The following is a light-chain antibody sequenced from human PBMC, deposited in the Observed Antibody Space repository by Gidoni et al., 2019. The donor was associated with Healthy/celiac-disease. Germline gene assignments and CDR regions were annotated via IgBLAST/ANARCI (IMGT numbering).Light chain of an antibody. CDR3: QQSYSTSKT. J-gene: IGKJ1*01. CDR2: AAY. CDR1: QIISSY. V-gene: IGKV1-39*01. Sequence: DIQMNPSPCCLSASVGDSVPSIRRASQIISSYLNWYQQKPGKAPKLLIYAAYSLKSGVPSRFSGSGAGTDFTVNISSLKPEDFATYYCQQSYSTSKTFXXXTKVEIK.